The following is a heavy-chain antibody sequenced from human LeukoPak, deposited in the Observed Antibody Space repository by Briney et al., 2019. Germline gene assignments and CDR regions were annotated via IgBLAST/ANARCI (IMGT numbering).Heavy chain of an antibody. CDR2: IIPIFGTA. V-gene: IGHV1-69*01. CDR1: GGTFSSYA. D-gene: IGHD2-21*02. J-gene: IGHJ3*02. Sequence: SVKVSFKASGGTFSSYAISWVRQAPGQGLEWMGGIIPIFGTANYAQKFQGRVTITADESTSTVYMELSSLRSEDTAVYYCVKNCGGDCYLSPEHAFDIWGQGTMVTVSS. CDR3: VKNCGGDCYLSPEHAFDI.